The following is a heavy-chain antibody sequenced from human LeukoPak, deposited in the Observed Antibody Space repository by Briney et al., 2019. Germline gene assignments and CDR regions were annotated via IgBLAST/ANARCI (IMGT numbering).Heavy chain of an antibody. D-gene: IGHD1-26*01. CDR3: ARDSGSYYGEAFDI. CDR2: ISSSSSTI. J-gene: IGHJ3*02. Sequence: GGSLRLSCAASGFTFSSYSMNWVRQAPGKGLEWVSYISSSSSTIYYADSVKGRFTISRDNAKNSLFLQMNSLRAEDTAVYYCARDSGSYYGEAFDIWGQGTMVTVSS. CDR1: GFTFSSYS. V-gene: IGHV3-48*04.